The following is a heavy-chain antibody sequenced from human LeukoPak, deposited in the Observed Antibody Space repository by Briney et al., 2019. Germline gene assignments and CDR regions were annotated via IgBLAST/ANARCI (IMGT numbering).Heavy chain of an antibody. V-gene: IGHV3-7*01. J-gene: IGHJ4*02. CDR2: IKEDGSEK. D-gene: IGHD6-13*01. CDR1: GFTFSNYW. CDR3: ASGRQLGY. Sequence: GGSLSLSCAASGFTFSNYWMSWVRQAPGKGLEWVANIKEDGSEKYYVDSVKGRFTISRDNARNSLYLQMNSLRAEDTAVYHCASGRQLGYWGQGTLVTVSS.